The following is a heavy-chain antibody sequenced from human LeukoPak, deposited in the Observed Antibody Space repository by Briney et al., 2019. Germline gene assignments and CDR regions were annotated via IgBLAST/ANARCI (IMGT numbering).Heavy chain of an antibody. V-gene: IGHV3-15*01. Sequence: SGGSLRLSCAASEFSFTNAWMSWVRQAPGKGLEWVGRIKSKTEGGTTDYAAPVKGRFTILRDESKNTLYLQMNSLKSEDTAVYYCTTDAAYCSGASCYARFDYWGQGTLVTVSS. J-gene: IGHJ4*02. CDR1: EFSFTNAW. D-gene: IGHD2-15*01. CDR3: TTDAAYCSGASCYARFDY. CDR2: IKSKTEGGTT.